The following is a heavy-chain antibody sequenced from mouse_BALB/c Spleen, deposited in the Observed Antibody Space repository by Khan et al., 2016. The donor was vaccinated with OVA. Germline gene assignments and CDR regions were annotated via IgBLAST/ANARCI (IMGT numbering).Heavy chain of an antibody. J-gene: IGHJ2*01. CDR1: GFSLTSYG. Sequence: QMQLEESGPGLVAPSQSLSITCTVSGFSLTSYGVHWVRQPPGKGLEWLGVIWAGGSTNYNSALMPRLSISKDNSKCQVFLNMNSLQTDDTAMYYCARLEDIWGQGTTLTVSS. CDR3: ARLEDI. CDR2: IWAGGST. D-gene: IGHD1-3*01. V-gene: IGHV2-9*02.